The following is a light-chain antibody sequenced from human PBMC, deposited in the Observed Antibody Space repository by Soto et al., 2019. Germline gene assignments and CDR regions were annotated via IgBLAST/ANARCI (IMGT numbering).Light chain of an antibody. CDR2: AAS. Sequence: DIKMNQSPSSVSASVGDRVTITCRASQGITNWLAWYQQKPGKAPKLMIYAASGLPSGVPSRFSGMISGTDCTLTISSLQPEDFATYYCQQANSFPLTFGGGTKVDIK. CDR1: QGITNW. V-gene: IGKV1-12*01. CDR3: QQANSFPLT. J-gene: IGKJ4*01.